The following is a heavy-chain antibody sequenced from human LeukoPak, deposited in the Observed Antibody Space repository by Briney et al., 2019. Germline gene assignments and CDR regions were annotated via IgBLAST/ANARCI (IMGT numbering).Heavy chain of an antibody. Sequence: SETLSLTCTLSVGSISGYYCIWLPQPPATGLEWIGYIYYSGSTTYNSSLKSRVTISADTSKNQFSLKLSSVTTADTAVYYCARGFAYGDTGSFDYWGQGALVTVSS. CDR2: IYYSGST. J-gene: IGHJ4*02. D-gene: IGHD4-17*01. CDR1: VGSISGYY. CDR3: ARGFAYGDTGSFDY. V-gene: IGHV4-59*01.